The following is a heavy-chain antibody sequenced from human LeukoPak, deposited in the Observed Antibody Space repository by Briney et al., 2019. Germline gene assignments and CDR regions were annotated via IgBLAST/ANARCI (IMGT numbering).Heavy chain of an antibody. D-gene: IGHD6-13*01. CDR1: GYTFTSYG. CDR3: ARGAASYSSSRIDAFDI. Sequence: ASVKVSCKASGYTFTSYGISWVRQAPGQGLEWMGWINPNSGGTNYAQKFQGRITLTRDTSISTAYMELSRLRSDDTAVYYCARGAASYSSSRIDAFDIWGQGTMVTVSS. J-gene: IGHJ3*02. CDR2: INPNSGGT. V-gene: IGHV1-2*02.